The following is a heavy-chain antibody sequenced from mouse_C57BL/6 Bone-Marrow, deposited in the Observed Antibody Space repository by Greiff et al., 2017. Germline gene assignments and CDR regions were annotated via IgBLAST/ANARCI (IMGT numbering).Heavy chain of an antibody. CDR1: GFSLTSYG. Sequence: QVQLQQSGPGLVQPSQSLSITCTVSGFSLTSYGVHWVCQSPGKGLEWLGVIWRGGSTDYNAAFMSRLSITKDNSKSQVFFKMNSLQTEDTAIYYCAKSSRYYSGFGYWGQWTLVTVSA. V-gene: IGHV2-5*01. CDR3: AKSSRYYSGFGY. J-gene: IGHJ3*01. D-gene: IGHD2-3*01. CDR2: IWRGGST.